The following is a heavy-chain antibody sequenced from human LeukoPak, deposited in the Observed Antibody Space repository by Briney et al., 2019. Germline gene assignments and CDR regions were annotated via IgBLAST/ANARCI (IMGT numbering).Heavy chain of an antibody. Sequence: PSETLSLTCAVYGGSFSGYYWSWIRQPPGKGLEWIGEINHSGSTNYNPSLKSRVTISVDTSKNQFSLKLSSETAADTAVYYCARLSPKRGDGYKKAFDYWGQGTLVTVSS. CDR3: ARLSPKRGDGYKKAFDY. CDR1: GGSFSGYY. V-gene: IGHV4-34*01. J-gene: IGHJ4*02. CDR2: INHSGST. D-gene: IGHD5-24*01.